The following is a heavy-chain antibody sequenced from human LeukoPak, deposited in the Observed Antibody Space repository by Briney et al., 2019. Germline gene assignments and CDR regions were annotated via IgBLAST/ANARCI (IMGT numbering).Heavy chain of an antibody. J-gene: IGHJ4*02. CDR2: ISWNSGSI. CDR1: GFTFDDYA. Sequence: ALRLSCAASGFTFDDYAMHWVRQAPGKGLEWVSGISWNSGSIGYADSVKGRFTISRDNAKNSLYLQMNSLRAEDTALYYCACGSLDYWGQGTLVTVSS. V-gene: IGHV3-9*01. D-gene: IGHD1-26*01. CDR3: ACGSLDY.